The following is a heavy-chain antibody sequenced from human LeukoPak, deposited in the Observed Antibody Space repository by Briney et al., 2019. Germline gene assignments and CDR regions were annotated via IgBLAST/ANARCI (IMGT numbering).Heavy chain of an antibody. CDR1: GGSISSTTYY. V-gene: IGHV4-39*01. D-gene: IGHD2-15*01. Sequence: SETLSLTCTVSGGSISSTTYYWGWIRQPPGKGLEWIGSIYYSGSTYYNPSLKSRVTISVDTSKNQFSLKLSSVTAADTAVFYCARQPSLSYCSGGSCWFDSWGQGALVTVSS. CDR2: IYYSGST. CDR3: ARQPSLSYCSGGSCWFDS. J-gene: IGHJ5*01.